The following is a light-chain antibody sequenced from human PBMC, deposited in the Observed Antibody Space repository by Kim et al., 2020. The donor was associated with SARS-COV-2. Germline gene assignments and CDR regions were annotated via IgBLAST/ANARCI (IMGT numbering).Light chain of an antibody. CDR1: SSNIGSNT. CDR3: STWDDSLNGPV. V-gene: IGLV1-44*01. Sequence: VLTQPPSASGTPGQRVTISCSGSSSNIGSNTVTWYQQLPGTAPKLLIYSNNQRPSGVPDRFSGSKSGTSSSLAISGLQSEDEADYYCSTWDDSLNGPVFGGGTQLTVL. J-gene: IGLJ2*01. CDR2: SNN.